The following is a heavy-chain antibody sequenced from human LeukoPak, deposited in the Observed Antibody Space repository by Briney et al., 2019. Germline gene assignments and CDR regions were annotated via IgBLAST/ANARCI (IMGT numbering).Heavy chain of an antibody. D-gene: IGHD1-20*01. V-gene: IGHV4-39*01. CDR2: IYYSGST. CDR1: GGSISSSSYY. Sequence: SETLSLTCTVSGGSISSSSYYWGWIRQPPGKGLEWIGSIYYSGSTYYNPSLKSRVTISVVTSKNQFSLKLSSVTAADTAVYYCARLMDITGTYWGTADYWGQGTLVTVSS. CDR3: ARLMDITGTYWGTADY. J-gene: IGHJ4*02.